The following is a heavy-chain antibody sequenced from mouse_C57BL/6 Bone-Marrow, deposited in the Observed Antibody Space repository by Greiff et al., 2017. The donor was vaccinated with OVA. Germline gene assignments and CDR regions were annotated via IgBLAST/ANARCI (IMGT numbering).Heavy chain of an antibody. J-gene: IGHJ2*01. CDR2: ISSGGSYT. CDR3: ARQRLYYFDY. Sequence: EVQLVESGGDLVKPGGSLKLSCAASGFTFSSYGMSWVRQTPDKRLEWVATISSGGSYTYYTDSVKGRFTISRDNAKNTLYLQMSSLKSEDTAMYYCARQRLYYFDYWGQGTTLTVSS. CDR1: GFTFSSYG. V-gene: IGHV5-6*01.